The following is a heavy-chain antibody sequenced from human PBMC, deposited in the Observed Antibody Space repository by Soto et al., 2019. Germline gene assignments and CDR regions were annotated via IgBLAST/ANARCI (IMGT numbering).Heavy chain of an antibody. J-gene: IGHJ4*02. Sequence: EVQLLESGGGLVQPGRSLRLSCAASGFTFRGYSMNWVRQAPGKGLEWISYISGSSSTEYYADSVKGRFTISRDNARNSLYLQMNSLRDEDTAVYYCARVDTAMIDYWGQGTLVTVSS. V-gene: IGHV3-48*02. CDR3: ARVDTAMIDY. D-gene: IGHD5-18*01. CDR2: ISGSSSTE. CDR1: GFTFRGYS.